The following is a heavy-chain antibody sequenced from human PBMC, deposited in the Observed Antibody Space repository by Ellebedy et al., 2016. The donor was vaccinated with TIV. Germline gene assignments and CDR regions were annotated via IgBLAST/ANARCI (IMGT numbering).Heavy chain of an antibody. J-gene: IGHJ6*02. CDR2: SSSDGAYA. D-gene: IGHD2-8*01. Sequence: GESLKISCKAPGFPFRSFGIHWVRLSVGKGLEWVADSSSDGAYAHYADSVKGRFTCSRDNSKNTLYLQMNSLSAEDTAVYFCAKDRGSRDSVYPNGMDAWGQGITVTVSS. CDR3: AKDRGSRDSVYPNGMDA. V-gene: IGHV3-30*18. CDR1: GFPFRSFG.